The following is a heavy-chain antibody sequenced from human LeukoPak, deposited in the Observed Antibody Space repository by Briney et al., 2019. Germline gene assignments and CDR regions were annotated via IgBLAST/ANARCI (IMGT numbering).Heavy chain of an antibody. CDR1: GFTFSSYA. J-gene: IGHJ3*02. Sequence: GGSLRLSCAPSGFTFSSYAMNWVRQAPGKGLEWVSTISGSGGSTYYADSVRGRFTISRDNSKNTLYLQLNSLRAEDTAVYYCARGVISHFYGFDIWGQGTMVTVSS. D-gene: IGHD3-10*01. CDR2: ISGSGGST. V-gene: IGHV3-23*01. CDR3: ARGVISHFYGFDI.